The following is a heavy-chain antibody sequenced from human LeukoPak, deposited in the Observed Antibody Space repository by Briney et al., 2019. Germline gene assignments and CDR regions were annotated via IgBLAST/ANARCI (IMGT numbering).Heavy chain of an antibody. D-gene: IGHD3-16*01. V-gene: IGHV4-30-4*08. CDR1: GGSISSGDYY. CDR3: ARTPWGNRGIYYMAV. J-gene: IGHJ6*03. Sequence: SETLSLTCTVSGGSISSGDYYWSWIRQPPGKGLEWIGYIYYSGSTYYNPSLKSRVTISVDTSKNQFSLKLSSVTAADTAVYYCARTPWGNRGIYYMAVWGKGTTVTVSS. CDR2: IYYSGST.